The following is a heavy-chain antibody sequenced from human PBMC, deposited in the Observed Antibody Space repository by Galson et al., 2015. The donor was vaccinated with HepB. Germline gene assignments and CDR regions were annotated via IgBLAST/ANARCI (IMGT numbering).Heavy chain of an antibody. J-gene: IGHJ4*02. CDR3: AREGRITMIVVVITGYYFDY. CDR2: ISYDGSNK. Sequence: SLRLSCAASGFTFSSYAMHWVRQAPGKGLEWVAVISYDGSNKYYADSVKGRFTISRDNSKNTLYLQMNSLRAEDTAVYYCAREGRITMIVVVITGYYFDYWGQGTLVTVSS. D-gene: IGHD3-22*01. V-gene: IGHV3-30*04. CDR1: GFTFSSYA.